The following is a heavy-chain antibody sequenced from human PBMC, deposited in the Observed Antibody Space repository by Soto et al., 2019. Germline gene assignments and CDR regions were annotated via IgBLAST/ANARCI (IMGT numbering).Heavy chain of an antibody. D-gene: IGHD6-19*01. CDR3: ARGQGSGWFDYYYYGMDV. CDR1: GGSISSSRYY. J-gene: IGHJ6*02. CDR2: IYYSGST. Sequence: SETLSLTCTVSGGSISSSRYYWGWIRQPPGKGLEWIGSIYYSGSTYYNPSLKSRVTISVDTSKNQFSLKLSSVTAADTAVYYCARGQGSGWFDYYYYGMDVWGQGTTVT. V-gene: IGHV4-39*01.